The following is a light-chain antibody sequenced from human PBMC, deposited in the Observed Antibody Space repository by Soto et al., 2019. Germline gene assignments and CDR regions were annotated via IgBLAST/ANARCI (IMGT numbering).Light chain of an antibody. Sequence: PAHPAPGSGGSGKSTTPSRPRTSSDVGGYNYVSWYQQHPGKAPKLMIYDVSNRPSGVSNRFSGSKSGNTASLTISGLQAEDEADYYCSSYTSSSTLVFGTGTKVTVL. CDR1: SSDVGGYNY. CDR2: DVS. CDR3: SSYTSSSTLV. J-gene: IGLJ1*01. V-gene: IGLV2-14*01.